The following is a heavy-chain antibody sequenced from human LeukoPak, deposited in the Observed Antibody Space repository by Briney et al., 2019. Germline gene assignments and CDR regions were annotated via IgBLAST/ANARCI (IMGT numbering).Heavy chain of an antibody. CDR1: GYIFSGYY. Sequence: VASVKVSCKTSGYIFSGYYMHWVRQAPGQGLEWMGCINPSSGGTNYTQKFQSRVTMTRDMSISTAYMELSRLRSDDTAVYYCARGARMYYYDSSGYNDYWGQGTLVTVSS. J-gene: IGHJ4*02. D-gene: IGHD3-22*01. CDR3: ARGARMYYYDSSGYNDY. CDR2: INPSSGGT. V-gene: IGHV1-2*02.